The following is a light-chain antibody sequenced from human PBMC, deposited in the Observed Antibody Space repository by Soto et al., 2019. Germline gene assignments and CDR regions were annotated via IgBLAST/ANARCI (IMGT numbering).Light chain of an antibody. CDR2: GAS. CDR1: QSVSSIY. Sequence: EIVLTQSPGTLSLSPGERATLSCRASQSVSSIYLAWYQQKPGQAPRLLMYGASSRATGIPDRFSGSGSGTDFTLTISRLEPEDFAVYYCQQYGSSLTWTFGQGTKVDIK. V-gene: IGKV3-20*01. CDR3: QQYGSSLTWT. J-gene: IGKJ1*01.